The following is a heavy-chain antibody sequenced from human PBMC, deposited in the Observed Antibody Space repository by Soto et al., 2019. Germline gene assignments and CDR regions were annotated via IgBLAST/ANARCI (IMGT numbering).Heavy chain of an antibody. J-gene: IGHJ6*02. V-gene: IGHV3-21*06. Sequence: GGSLRLSCAASGFIFTSYTMNWVRQAPGRGLEWVSSISPNSDYIYDSDSVKGRFTISRDNAKYSLFLQMNILRPEDTAVYYCVKDGSSGWPYYYGLDVWGQ. CDR3: VKDGSSGWPYYYGLDV. D-gene: IGHD6-19*01. CDR2: ISPNSDYI. CDR1: GFIFTSYT.